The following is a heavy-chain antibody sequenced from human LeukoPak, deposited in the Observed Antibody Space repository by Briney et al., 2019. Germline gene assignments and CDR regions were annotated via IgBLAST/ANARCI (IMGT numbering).Heavy chain of an antibody. V-gene: IGHV3-23*01. J-gene: IGHJ5*02. D-gene: IGHD3-22*01. CDR3: AKGVMSSGYYKYNWFDP. Sequence: GGSLRLSCAASGFTFSSYAMSWVRQAPGKGLECVSLIIGSGGNTYHADSVKGRFTISRDNFKNTLYLQMNSLRAEDTAVYYCAKGVMSSGYYKYNWFDPWGQGTLVTVSS. CDR1: GFTFSSYA. CDR2: IIGSGGNT.